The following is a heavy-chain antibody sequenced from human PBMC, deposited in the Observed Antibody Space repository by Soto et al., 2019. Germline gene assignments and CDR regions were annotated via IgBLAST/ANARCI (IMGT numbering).Heavy chain of an antibody. Sequence: PGQSLKISCKGSGYNFTNYWIGWVRQMPGKGLEWMGIVYPGDSYTTYRPSFQGQVTISADNSITTAYLQWSSLKASDTAIYYCARRAAYDSDRRRSFDSWGQGSLVTGSS. D-gene: IGHD3-22*01. V-gene: IGHV5-51*01. CDR3: ARRAAYDSDRRRSFDS. J-gene: IGHJ4*02. CDR1: GYNFTNYW. CDR2: VYPGDSYT.